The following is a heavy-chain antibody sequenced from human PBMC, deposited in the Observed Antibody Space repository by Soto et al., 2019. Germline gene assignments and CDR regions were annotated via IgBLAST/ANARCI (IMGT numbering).Heavy chain of an antibody. Sequence: GGSLRLSCAASGFSFSDHYMDWVRQAPGKGLEWVARTRNKANRYTTEYAASVKGRFTISRDDSKNSLYLQMSSLQTEDTAVYYCARERSVNTRFWFDSWGQGTLVTVSS. CDR2: TRNKANRYTT. CDR1: GFSFSDHY. J-gene: IGHJ5*01. CDR3: ARERSVNTRFWFDS. D-gene: IGHD4-17*01. V-gene: IGHV3-72*01.